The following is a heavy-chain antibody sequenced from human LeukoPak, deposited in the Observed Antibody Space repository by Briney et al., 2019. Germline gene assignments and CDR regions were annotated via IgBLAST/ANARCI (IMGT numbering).Heavy chain of an antibody. CDR2: IYPGDSET. CDR3: ARHWGHYGDYGGFDS. Sequence: GESLKISCKSSGYSFISYWVGWVRQMPGKGLEWMGIIYPGDSETRYSPSFQGQVTISVDKSISTAYLQWSSLKASDTAMYYCARHWGHYGDYGGFDSWGQGTLVTVSS. D-gene: IGHD4-17*01. CDR1: GYSFISYW. V-gene: IGHV5-51*01. J-gene: IGHJ4*02.